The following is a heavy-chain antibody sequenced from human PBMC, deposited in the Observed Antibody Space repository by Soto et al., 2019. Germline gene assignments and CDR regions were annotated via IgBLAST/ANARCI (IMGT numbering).Heavy chain of an antibody. Sequence: GGSLGLSCAGSGFTFSCYWVSWVRQAPDKGREWVAKIKQDGSAKSYVDSVKGRFTISRDNARNSLSLQMDSLRAEDTSVYYCARKQGLALGWGQGTLVTVSS. J-gene: IGHJ4*02. CDR1: GFTFSCYW. D-gene: IGHD6-19*01. V-gene: IGHV3-7*01. CDR3: ARKQGLALG. CDR2: IKQDGSAK.